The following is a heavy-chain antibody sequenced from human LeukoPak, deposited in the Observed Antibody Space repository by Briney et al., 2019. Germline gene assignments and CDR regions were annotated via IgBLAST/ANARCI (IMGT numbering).Heavy chain of an antibody. CDR1: GFTFSSYA. CDR2: ISGSGGST. Sequence: GGSLRLSCAASGFTFSSYAMSWVRQAPGKGLEWVSAISGSGGSTYYADSVKGRFTISRDNSKNTLYLQMNSLRAEDTAVYYCAREPKYDFWSGYFLDDAFDIWGQGTMVTVSS. D-gene: IGHD3-3*01. V-gene: IGHV3-23*01. J-gene: IGHJ3*02. CDR3: AREPKYDFWSGYFLDDAFDI.